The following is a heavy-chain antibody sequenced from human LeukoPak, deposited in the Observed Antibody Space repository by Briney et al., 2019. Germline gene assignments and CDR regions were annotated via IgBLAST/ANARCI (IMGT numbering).Heavy chain of an antibody. V-gene: IGHV3-33*01. CDR1: GFTFSSYG. D-gene: IGHD3-22*01. CDR2: IWYDGSNK. J-gene: IGHJ6*02. Sequence: GRSLRLSCAASGFTFSSYGMHWVRQAPGKGLEWVAVIWYDGSNKYYADSVKGRFTISRDNSKNTLYLQMNSLRAEDTAVCYCAREDSYDSSGYYSKEHYYYYYGMDVWGQGTTVTVSS. CDR3: AREDSYDSSGYYSKEHYYYYYGMDV.